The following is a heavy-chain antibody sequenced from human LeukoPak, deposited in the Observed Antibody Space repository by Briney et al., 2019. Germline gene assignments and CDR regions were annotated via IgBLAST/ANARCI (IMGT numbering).Heavy chain of an antibody. V-gene: IGHV1-69*06. CDR2: IIPIFGTA. CDR1: GGTFSSYA. Sequence: GASAKVSCKASGGTFSSYAISWVRQAPGQGLEWMGGIIPIFGTANYAQKFQGRVTITADKSTSTAYMELSSLRSEDTAVYYCARDGDPHTAMEQHDAFDIWGQGTMVTVSS. CDR3: ARDGDPHTAMEQHDAFDI. D-gene: IGHD5-18*01. J-gene: IGHJ3*02.